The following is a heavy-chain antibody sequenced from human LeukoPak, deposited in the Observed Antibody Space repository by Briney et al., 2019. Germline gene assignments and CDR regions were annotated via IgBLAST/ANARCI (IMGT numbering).Heavy chain of an antibody. V-gene: IGHV4-59*08. Sequence: PSETLSLTCTVSGGSINSYYWSWIRQPPGKGLEWIGYIYYSGSTNYNPSLTRRITISLDTSKNQFSLELRSMTAADTAMYYCARQAGSFTTFDFWGQGTLVTVSS. CDR3: ARQAGSFTTFDF. CDR2: IYYSGST. J-gene: IGHJ4*02. CDR1: GGSINSYY. D-gene: IGHD1-26*01.